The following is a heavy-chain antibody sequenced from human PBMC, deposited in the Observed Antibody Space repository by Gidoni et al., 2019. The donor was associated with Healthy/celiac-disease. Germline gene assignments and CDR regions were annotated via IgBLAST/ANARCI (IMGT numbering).Heavy chain of an antibody. J-gene: IGHJ6*02. D-gene: IGHD6-6*01. Sequence: QVQLVESGGGVVQPGRSLRLSCAASALTFSSYGMHCARQAPVKGLGWVAVICYDGSNKYYADSVKGRFTISRDNSKNTLYLQMNSLRAEDTAVYYCARVRGSSWMDVWGQGTTVTVSS. CDR1: ALTFSSYG. CDR3: ARVRGSSWMDV. V-gene: IGHV3-33*08. CDR2: ICYDGSNK.